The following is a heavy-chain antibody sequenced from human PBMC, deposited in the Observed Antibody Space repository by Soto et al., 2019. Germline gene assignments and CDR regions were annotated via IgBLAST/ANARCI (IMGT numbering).Heavy chain of an antibody. J-gene: IGHJ6*02. V-gene: IGHV1-69*13. CDR2: IIPIFGTA. CDR3: AREGLVLVPSTVNSDYYYYAMDV. D-gene: IGHD2-2*01. CDR1: GGTFSSYA. Sequence: SVKVSCKASGGTFSSYAISWVRQAPGQGLEWMGGIIPIFGTANYAQKFQGRVTITADESTGTVYMELSSLTSEDTAVYYCAREGLVLVPSTVNSDYYYYAMDVWGQGTTVTVSS.